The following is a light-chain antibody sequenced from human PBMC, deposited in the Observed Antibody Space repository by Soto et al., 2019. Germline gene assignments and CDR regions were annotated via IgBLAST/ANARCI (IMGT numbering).Light chain of an antibody. CDR1: QGIRNE. Sequence: AIQMTQSPSFLSASVGDRVTITCRASQGIRNELGWYQQRPGEAPNLLIYGATRLQSGVPSRFSGSGSGTDFTLTISSLQPEDFGTYYCLQDYTYPRTFGGGTKVEI. CDR3: LQDYTYPRT. V-gene: IGKV1-6*01. J-gene: IGKJ4*01. CDR2: GAT.